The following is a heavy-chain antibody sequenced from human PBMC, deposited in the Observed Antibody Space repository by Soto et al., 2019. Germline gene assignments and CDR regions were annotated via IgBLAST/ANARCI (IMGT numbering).Heavy chain of an antibody. J-gene: IGHJ4*02. V-gene: IGHV1-2*04. CDR3: ARGDIAAAGQISVYYFDY. Sequence: GASVKVSCKASGYTFTGYYMYWVRQAPGQGLEWMGWINPNSGGTNYAQKFQGWVTMTRDTSISTAYMELSRLRSDDTAVYYCARGDIAAAGQISVYYFDYWGQINLIT. D-gene: IGHD6-13*01. CDR2: INPNSGGT. CDR1: GYTFTGYY.